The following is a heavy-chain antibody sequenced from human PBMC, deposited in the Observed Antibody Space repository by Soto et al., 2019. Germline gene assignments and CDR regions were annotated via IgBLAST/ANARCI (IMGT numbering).Heavy chain of an antibody. Sequence: EVQLVESGGGLVQPGGSLRLSCGASGFTFSRNAMTWVRQAPGKGLEWVSYISGSSSTTFYADSVKGRFTISRDNARNSLYLQMNSLSAEDTAVYYCVRDDLTSFDYWGQGTLVSVSS. J-gene: IGHJ4*02. CDR3: VRDDLTSFDY. CDR2: ISGSSSTT. D-gene: IGHD3-9*01. CDR1: GFTFSRNA. V-gene: IGHV3-48*01.